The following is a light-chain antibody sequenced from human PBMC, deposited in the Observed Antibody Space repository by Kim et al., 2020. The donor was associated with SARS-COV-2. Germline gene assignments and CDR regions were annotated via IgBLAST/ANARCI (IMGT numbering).Light chain of an antibody. V-gene: IGKV3-20*01. CDR2: GAS. CDR1: QSVSSSY. Sequence: SPGERATLSCRARQSVSSSYLAWYQQKPGQAPRLLIYGASSRATGVPDRFSGSGSGTDFTLTITRLEPEDFAMYYCQQYGNSPHTFGQGTKVDIK. CDR3: QQYGNSPHT. J-gene: IGKJ1*01.